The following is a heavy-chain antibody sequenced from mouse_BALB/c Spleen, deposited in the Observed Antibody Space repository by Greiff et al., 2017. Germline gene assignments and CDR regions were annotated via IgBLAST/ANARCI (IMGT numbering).Heavy chain of an antibody. CDR1: GFTFSSYA. V-gene: IGHV5-6-5*01. CDR3: AREVRQGAWFAY. CDR2: ISSGGST. J-gene: IGHJ2*01. D-gene: IGHD2-14*01. Sequence: EVQLVESGGGLVKPGGSLKLSCAASGFTFSSYAMSWVRQTPEKRLEWVASISSGGSTYYPDSVKGRFTISRDNARNILYLQMSSLRSEDTAMYYCAREVRQGAWFAYWGQGTTLTVSS.